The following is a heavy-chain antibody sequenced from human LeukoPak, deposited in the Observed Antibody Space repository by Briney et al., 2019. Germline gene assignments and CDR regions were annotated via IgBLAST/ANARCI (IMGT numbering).Heavy chain of an antibody. J-gene: IGHJ1*01. V-gene: IGHV1-18*01. Sequence: ASVKVSCKASGYTFTIYGICWVRQAPGQGLERMGWISAYNSNTNYAQKLQGRVTIPRNTSINTAYMALTRLTPEDTAVNYWARGNRVGVLLYGWGQGTVVTLSS. CDR2: ISAYNSNT. CDR1: GYTFTIYG. CDR3: ARGNRVGVLLYG. D-gene: IGHD3-10*01.